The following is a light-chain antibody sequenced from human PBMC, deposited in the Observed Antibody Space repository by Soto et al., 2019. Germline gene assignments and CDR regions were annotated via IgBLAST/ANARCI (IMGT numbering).Light chain of an antibody. V-gene: IGKV3-11*01. CDR2: DAS. CDR3: QQRGKLPIT. CDR1: QSISSY. J-gene: IGKJ5*01. Sequence: EIVLTQSPATPSLSPGERATLSCRASQSISSYLDWYQQKRGQAPRLLIYDASKMATGIPARFSGSGSGTDFTLTISSLEPEDFAVYYCQQRGKLPITFGQGTRLEIK.